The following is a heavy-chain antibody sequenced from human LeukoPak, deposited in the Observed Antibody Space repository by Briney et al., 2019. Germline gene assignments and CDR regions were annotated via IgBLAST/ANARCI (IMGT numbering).Heavy chain of an antibody. D-gene: IGHD3-10*01. Sequence: DTRYSPSFQGQVTISADKSISTAYLQWSSLKASDTAMYYCARPGTMVRGVIIQTPNDAFDIWGQGTMVTVSS. CDR3: ARPGTMVRGVIIQTPNDAFDI. CDR2: DT. V-gene: IGHV5-51*01. J-gene: IGHJ3*02.